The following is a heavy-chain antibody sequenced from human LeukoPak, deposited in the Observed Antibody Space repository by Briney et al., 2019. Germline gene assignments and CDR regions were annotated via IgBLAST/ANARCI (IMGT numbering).Heavy chain of an antibody. Sequence: SSETLSLTCTVSGGSISSYYWSWIRQPPGKGLEWIGYIYYSGSTNYNPSLKSRVTISVDTSKNQFSLKLSSVTAADTAVYYCAIFVELNWFDPWGQGNLVTVSS. CDR3: AIFVELNWFDP. V-gene: IGHV4-59*01. CDR1: GGSISSYY. J-gene: IGHJ5*02. D-gene: IGHD1-1*01. CDR2: IYYSGST.